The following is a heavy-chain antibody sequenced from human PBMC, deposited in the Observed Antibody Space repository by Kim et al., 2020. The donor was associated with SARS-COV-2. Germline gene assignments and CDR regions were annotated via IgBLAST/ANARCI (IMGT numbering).Heavy chain of an antibody. V-gene: IGHV3-11*01. CDR3: ARRSAVGLMVYAIPYFDS. CDR2: IRCSGSTI. J-gene: IGHJ4*02. D-gene: IGHD2-8*01. CDR1: GFTFSDYY. Sequence: GGSLRLSCAASGFTFSDYYMSWIRQAPGKGLEWVSYIRCSGSTIYYADSVKGRFTISRDNAKNSLYLQMNSLRAEDTAVYYCARRSAVGLMVYAIPYFDSWGQGTLLTVSS.